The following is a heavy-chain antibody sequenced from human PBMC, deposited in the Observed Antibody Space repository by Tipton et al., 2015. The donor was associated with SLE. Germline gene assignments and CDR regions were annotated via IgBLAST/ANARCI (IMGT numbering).Heavy chain of an antibody. Sequence: TLSLTCTVSGGSISSGSYYWSWIRQPAGKGLEWIGRIYTSGSTNYNPSLKSRVTISVDTSKNQFSLKLSSVTAADTAVYYCARHDGYDILTGMWIAGYAMDVWGQGTTVTVSS. D-gene: IGHD3-9*01. CDR2: IYTSGST. J-gene: IGHJ6*02. CDR3: ARHDGYDILTGMWIAGYAMDV. CDR1: GGSISSGSYY. V-gene: IGHV4-61*02.